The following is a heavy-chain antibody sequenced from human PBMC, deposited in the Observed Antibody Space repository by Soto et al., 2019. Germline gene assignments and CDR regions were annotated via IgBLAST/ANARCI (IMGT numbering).Heavy chain of an antibody. CDR1: GYTFTSYG. V-gene: IGHV1-18*01. CDR2: ISAYNGNT. Sequence: QVQLVQSGAEVKKPGASVKVSCKASGYTFTSYGISWVRQAPGQGLEWMGWISAYNGNTNYAQKLQGRVTMTTDTSTSTAYRELRSLRSDDTAVYYCARRYYDSSGYYHFDPWGQGTLVTVSS. CDR3: ARRYYDSSGYYHFDP. J-gene: IGHJ5*02. D-gene: IGHD3-22*01.